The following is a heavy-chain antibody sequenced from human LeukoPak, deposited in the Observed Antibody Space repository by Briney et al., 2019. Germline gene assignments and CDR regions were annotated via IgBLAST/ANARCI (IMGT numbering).Heavy chain of an antibody. V-gene: IGHV3-30*04. J-gene: IGHJ4*02. CDR1: GFTFSDYT. CDR3: ARGLHDRSWYGAH. Sequence: GGSLKLSCAASGFTFSDYTMQWVRQAPGKGLEWVALLPPDGSYQYYADSLKGRFTISRDNFKNALYLQMNSLRLEDTAVYYCARGLHDRSWYGAHWGQGTLLSVSS. D-gene: IGHD6-13*01. CDR2: LPPDGSYQ.